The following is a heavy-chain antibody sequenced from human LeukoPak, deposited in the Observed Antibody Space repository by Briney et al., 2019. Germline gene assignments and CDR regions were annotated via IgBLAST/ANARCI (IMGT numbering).Heavy chain of an antibody. CDR3: AMYSYDSSGYYYPFDY. J-gene: IGHJ4*02. Sequence: GGSLRLSCAASGFTFDDYGMSWVRQAPGKGLVWVSRINSDGSSTRYADSVKGRFTISRDNAKNTLYLQMNSLRAEDTAVYYCAMYSYDSSGYYYPFDYWGQGTLVTVSS. D-gene: IGHD3-22*01. CDR1: GFTFDDYG. V-gene: IGHV3-74*01. CDR2: INSDGSST.